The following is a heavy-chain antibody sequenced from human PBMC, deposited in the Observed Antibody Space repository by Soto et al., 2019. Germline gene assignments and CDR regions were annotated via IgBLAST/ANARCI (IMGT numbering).Heavy chain of an antibody. Sequence: SQRRSPTRAVDTASLSGIYTSCIRQLPEGGMGWIGEIPHSGGTNYTPSLKSRVTISVDTSKSQFSLKLSSVSAADTAVYYCAGGSKVRSRYYYYYGMDVWGHGTTVTVSS. J-gene: IGHJ6*02. CDR1: TASLSGIY. V-gene: IGHV4-34*01. CDR3: AGGSKVRSRYYYYYGMDV. D-gene: IGHD2-21*01. CDR2: IPHSGGT.